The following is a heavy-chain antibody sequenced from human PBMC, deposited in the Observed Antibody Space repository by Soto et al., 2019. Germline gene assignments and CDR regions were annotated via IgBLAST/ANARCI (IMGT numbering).Heavy chain of an antibody. V-gene: IGHV3-23*01. CDR2: VNNNGDKT. CDR3: AREFAYFHSGAFVS. CDR1: TYTFSSHA. D-gene: IGHD5-12*01. J-gene: IGHJ5*02. Sequence: GGSLRLSCEGSTYTFSSHAMSWVRQAPGKGLEWVSTVNNNGDKTYYADSVKGRFTISRDNSKNTLNLQMNSLRVEDTAIYYFAREFAYFHSGAFVSWYQGTLVTVSS.